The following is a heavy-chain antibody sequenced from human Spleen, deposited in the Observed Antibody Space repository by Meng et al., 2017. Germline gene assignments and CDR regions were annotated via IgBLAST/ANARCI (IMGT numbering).Heavy chain of an antibody. CDR3: VRENWKSTIDY. CDR2: IYYSGST. D-gene: IGHD1-1*01. Sequence: QLQLQESGPGLVKPSETLSLTCTVSGGSISSGDYYWNWIRQPPGKGLEWIGYIYYSGSTYYNPSLKSRLTISVDTSKKQFSLRLTSVTAADTAVHYCVRENWKSTIDYSGQGTLVTVSS. J-gene: IGHJ4*02. CDR1: GGSISSGDYY. V-gene: IGHV4-30-4*01.